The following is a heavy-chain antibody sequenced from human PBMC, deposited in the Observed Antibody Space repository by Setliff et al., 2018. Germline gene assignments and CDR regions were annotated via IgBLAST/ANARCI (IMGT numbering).Heavy chain of an antibody. V-gene: IGHV3-7*01. Sequence: GGSLRLSCAASGFTFSSYAMHWVRQAPGKGLEWVANIKQDGSEKYYVDSVKGRFTISRDNAKKSLYLQMNSLRAEDTAVYYCACPDILTGLSDYWGQGTLVTVSS. CDR1: GFTFSSYA. CDR2: IKQDGSEK. CDR3: ACPDILTGLSDY. J-gene: IGHJ4*02. D-gene: IGHD3-9*01.